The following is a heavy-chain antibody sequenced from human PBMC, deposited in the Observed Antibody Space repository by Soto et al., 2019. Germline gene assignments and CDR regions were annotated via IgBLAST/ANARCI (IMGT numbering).Heavy chain of an antibody. CDR2: ISWNSGSI. V-gene: IGHV3-9*01. Sequence: LRLSCPASGFSFDDLDMHWVMQVPGKGLEWVSGISWNSGSITYADSLRGRFTISRDNAKNSVYLQMNTLRSEDTAFYYCAKDMQHSGYDPQIDYWGQGTLVTVSS. D-gene: IGHD5-12*01. J-gene: IGHJ4*02. CDR1: GFSFDDLD. CDR3: AKDMQHSGYDPQIDY.